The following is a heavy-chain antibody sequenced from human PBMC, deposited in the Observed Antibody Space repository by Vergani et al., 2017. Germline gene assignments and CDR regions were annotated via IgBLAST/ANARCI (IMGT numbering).Heavy chain of an antibody. Sequence: QVQLVESGGGVVQPGRSLRLSCAASGFTFSSYGMHWVRQAPGKGLEWMAVIWYDGSNKYYADSVKGRFTISRDNSKNTLYLQMNSLRAEDTAVYYCARGTHHDPFDYWGQGTLVTVSS. J-gene: IGHJ4*02. V-gene: IGHV3-33*01. CDR2: IWYDGSNK. CDR1: GFTFSSYG. CDR3: ARGTHHDPFDY.